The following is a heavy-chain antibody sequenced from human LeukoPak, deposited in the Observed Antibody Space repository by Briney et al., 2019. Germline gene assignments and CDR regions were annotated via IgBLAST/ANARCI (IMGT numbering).Heavy chain of an antibody. Sequence: GASVKVSCKASGGTFSSYAISWVRQAPGQGLEWMGGIIPIFGTANYAQKFQGRVTITADKSTSTAYMELSSLRSEDTAVYYCANGGTLGAFDIWGQETMVTVSS. V-gene: IGHV1-69*06. D-gene: IGHD4-23*01. CDR3: ANGGTLGAFDI. CDR1: GGTFSSYA. CDR2: IIPIFGTA. J-gene: IGHJ3*02.